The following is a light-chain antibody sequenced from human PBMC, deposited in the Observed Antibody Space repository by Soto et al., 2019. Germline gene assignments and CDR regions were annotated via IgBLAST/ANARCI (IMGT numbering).Light chain of an antibody. CDR1: QSVSTN. CDR3: QQYNNWPPDT. Sequence: EIVMTQSPAPLSVSPGERATLSCRASQSVSTNFAWYQQKPGQAPRLLIYGASTRATGIPARFSGSGSGTEFTLTISSLQSEDFAVYYCQQYNNWPPDTFGQGTKLEIK. CDR2: GAS. J-gene: IGKJ2*01. V-gene: IGKV3-15*01.